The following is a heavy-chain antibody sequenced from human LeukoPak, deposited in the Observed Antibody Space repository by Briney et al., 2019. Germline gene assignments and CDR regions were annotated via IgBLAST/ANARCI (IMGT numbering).Heavy chain of an antibody. CDR3: ARTPLAATDLFDP. V-gene: IGHV4-4*02. CDR2: IYHSGST. CDR1: GGSISSSNW. J-gene: IGHJ5*02. D-gene: IGHD2-15*01. Sequence: PSGTLSLTCAVSGGSISSSNWWSWVRQPPGKGLEWIGEIYHSGSTNYNPSLKSRVTISVDKSKNQFSLKLSSVTAADTAVYYCARTPLAATDLFDPWGQGTLVTVSS.